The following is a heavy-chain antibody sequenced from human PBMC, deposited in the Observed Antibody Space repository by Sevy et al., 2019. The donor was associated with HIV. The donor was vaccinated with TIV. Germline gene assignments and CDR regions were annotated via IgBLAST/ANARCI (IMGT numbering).Heavy chain of an antibody. CDR1: GGSISSYY. CDR3: AGTYYYDSSGYPTNYYYGMDV. Sequence: SETLSLTCTVSGGSISSYYWSWIRQPPGKGLEWIGYIYYSGSTNYNPSLKSRVTISVDTSKNQFSLKESSVTAADTAVDYCAGTYYYDSSGYPTNYYYGMDVWGQGTTVTVSS. V-gene: IGHV4-59*01. CDR2: IYYSGST. J-gene: IGHJ6*02. D-gene: IGHD3-22*01.